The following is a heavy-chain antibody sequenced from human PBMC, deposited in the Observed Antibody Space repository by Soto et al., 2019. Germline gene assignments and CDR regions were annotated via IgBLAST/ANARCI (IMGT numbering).Heavy chain of an antibody. J-gene: IGHJ4*02. CDR3: ARSWHYSSGLVGGELDY. V-gene: IGHV1-2*04. D-gene: IGHD6-19*01. Sequence: ASVQVSFTASGCIFTGCYMHWVRQAPGQGLVWMGWINPNSGGTNYAQKFQGWVTMTRDTSISTAYMELSRLRSDDSAVYYCARSWHYSSGLVGGELDYWGQGTLVTVSS. CDR2: INPNSGGT. CDR1: GCIFTGCY.